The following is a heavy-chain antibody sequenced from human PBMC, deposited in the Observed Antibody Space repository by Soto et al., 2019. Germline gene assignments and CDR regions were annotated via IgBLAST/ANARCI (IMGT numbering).Heavy chain of an antibody. CDR2: ISYDGSNK. D-gene: IGHD2-21*02. CDR1: GFTFSSYA. J-gene: IGHJ2*01. Sequence: QVQLVESGGGVVQPGRSLRLSCAASGFTFSSYAMHWVRQAPGKGLEWVAVISYDGSNKYYANSVEGRFTISRDNSKDTLYLQMNSLRAEDTAVYYCAWSLWRDDCNWGYFDLWGRGTLVTVSS. CDR3: AWSLWRDDCNWGYFDL. V-gene: IGHV3-30-3*01.